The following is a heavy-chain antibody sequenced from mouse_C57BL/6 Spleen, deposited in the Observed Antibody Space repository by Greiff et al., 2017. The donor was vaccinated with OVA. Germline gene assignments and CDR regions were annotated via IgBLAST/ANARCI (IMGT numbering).Heavy chain of an antibody. CDR2: IYPGDGDT. Sequence: VKLMESGPELVKPGASVKISCKASGYAFSSSWMNWVKQRPGKGLEWIGRIYPGDGDTNYNGKFKGKATLTADKSSSTAYMQLSSLTSEDSAVYFCASPGSTMVTTGYWGQGTTLTVSS. CDR3: ASPGSTMVTTGY. J-gene: IGHJ2*01. D-gene: IGHD2-2*01. CDR1: GYAFSSSW. V-gene: IGHV1-82*01.